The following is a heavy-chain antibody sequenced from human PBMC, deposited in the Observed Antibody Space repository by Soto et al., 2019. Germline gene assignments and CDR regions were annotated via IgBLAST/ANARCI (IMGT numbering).Heavy chain of an antibody. Sequence: GGSLRLSCAASGFTFSGFCMAWVRQAPGKGLEWVATVTGSGGGTYYADSVKGRFSISRDNSKNTVYLQMYSLRPEDTAVYFCVNEGGGGILDWFDPWGQGIMVTVSS. J-gene: IGHJ5*02. CDR3: VNEGGGGILDWFDP. CDR1: GFTFSGFC. CDR2: VTGSGGGT. V-gene: IGHV3-23*01. D-gene: IGHD3-16*01.